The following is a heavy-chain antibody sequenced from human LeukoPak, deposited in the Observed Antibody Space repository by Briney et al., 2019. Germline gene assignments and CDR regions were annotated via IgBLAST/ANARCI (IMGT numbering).Heavy chain of an antibody. J-gene: IGHJ6*03. CDR3: AREPLWSGYSYYYYYMDV. D-gene: IGHD3-3*01. CDR1: GGSISSYY. Sequence: SETLSLTCTVSGGSISSYYWSWIRQPAGKGLEWIGRIYNTRSTNHNPSLKTRVTMSLDTSKNQFSLKLTSVTAADTAVYYCAREPLWSGYSYYYYYMDVWGKGTTVTVSS. CDR2: IYNTRST. V-gene: IGHV4-4*07.